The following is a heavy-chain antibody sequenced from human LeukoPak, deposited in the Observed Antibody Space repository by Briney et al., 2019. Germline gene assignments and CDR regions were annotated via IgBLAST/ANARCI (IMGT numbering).Heavy chain of an antibody. V-gene: IGHV1-2*02. J-gene: IGHJ4*02. CDR3: ARDKSWDY. CDR1: GYTVTGYY. CDR2: INPNSGGT. Sequence: GASVKVSCKASGYTVTGYYMHWVRQAPGQGLEWMGWINPNSGGTNYAQNFQGRVTMTRDTSISTAYMELSRLRSDDTAVYYCARDKSWDYWGQGILVTVSS.